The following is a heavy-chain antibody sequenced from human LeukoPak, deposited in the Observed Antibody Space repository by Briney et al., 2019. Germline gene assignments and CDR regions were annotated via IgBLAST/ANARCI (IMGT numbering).Heavy chain of an antibody. Sequence: GGSLRLSCAASEFTFSSFTMHWVRQAPGKGLEWVAVISYDGRNKYYADSVKGLFTISRDNSKNTLYLQMNSLRPEDTAVYYCARAPLHSNGWSFDYWGQGTLVTVSS. J-gene: IGHJ4*02. V-gene: IGHV3-30*04. CDR3: ARAPLHSNGWSFDY. CDR1: EFTFSSFT. D-gene: IGHD6-19*01. CDR2: ISYDGRNK.